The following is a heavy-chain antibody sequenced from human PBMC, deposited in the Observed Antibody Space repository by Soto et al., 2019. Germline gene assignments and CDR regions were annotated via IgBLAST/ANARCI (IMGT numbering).Heavy chain of an antibody. CDR2: IYSGGST. J-gene: IGHJ4*02. CDR3: ARMAVSGWPFDY. CDR1: GFTVSSNY. D-gene: IGHD6-19*01. Sequence: GGSLRLSCAASGFTVSSNYRSWVRQAPGKGLEWVSVIYSGGSTYYADSVKGRFTISRDNSKNTLYLQMNSLRAEDTAVYYCARMAVSGWPFDYWGQGTLVTVSS. V-gene: IGHV3-66*01.